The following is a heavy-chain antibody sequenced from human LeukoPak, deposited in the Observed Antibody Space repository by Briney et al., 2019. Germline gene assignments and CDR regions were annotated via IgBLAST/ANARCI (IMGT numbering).Heavy chain of an antibody. V-gene: IGHV4-39*01. Sequence: PSETLSLTCNVSGGSISSSLYYWGWIRQPPGKGLEWIGTIYYSGSTYNNPSLKSRVTISVDTSKNQFSLKLSSVTAADTAVYYCERHAGSYYYDASGYYYPDYWGQGTLVTVPS. CDR3: ERHAGSYYYDASGYYYPDY. J-gene: IGHJ4*02. D-gene: IGHD3-22*01. CDR2: IYYSGST. CDR1: GGSISSSLYY.